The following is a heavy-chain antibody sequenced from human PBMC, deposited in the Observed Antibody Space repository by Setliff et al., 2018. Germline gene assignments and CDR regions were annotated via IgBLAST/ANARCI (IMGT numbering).Heavy chain of an antibody. J-gene: IGHJ4*02. Sequence: ASVKVSCKTSGYTFTNYGITWVRQAPGQGLEWMGWINNYNTNTKSAQKFQGRVTMTTDTSTSTAYMELRSLTSDDTAVYYCARSQWDGLWFKELLSNWGQGTLVTVSS. CDR3: ARSQWDGLWFKELLSN. CDR2: INNYNTNT. D-gene: IGHD3-10*01. CDR1: GYTFTNYG. V-gene: IGHV1-18*01.